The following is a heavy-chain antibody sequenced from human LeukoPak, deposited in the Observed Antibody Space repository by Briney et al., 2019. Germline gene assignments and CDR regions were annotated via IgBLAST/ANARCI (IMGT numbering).Heavy chain of an antibody. J-gene: IGHJ5*02. CDR3: AKTGRPNNSGWYRWFDP. CDR1: GDSISTYY. Sequence: PSETLSLTCTVSGDSISTYYWSWIRQPPGKGLEWIGCICNSGGTNYNPSLKSRVIISVDTSKNQFSLNLSSVTAADTAVYYCAKTGRPNNSGWYRWFDPWGQGTLVTVSS. V-gene: IGHV4-4*09. D-gene: IGHD6-19*01. CDR2: ICNSGGT.